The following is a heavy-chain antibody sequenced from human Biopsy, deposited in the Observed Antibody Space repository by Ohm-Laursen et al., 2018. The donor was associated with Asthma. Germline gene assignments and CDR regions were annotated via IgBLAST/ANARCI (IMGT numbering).Heavy chain of an antibody. Sequence: SSVKVSCKAHGDILSSFGIKWVRKAPGQGLEWMGGVIPIYGTTHTAQKFQGRVTITADESTSTAYMELTSLRKEDTAVYYCARGGYYGDRRYHNGLDVWGHGTTVTVSS. J-gene: IGHJ6*02. CDR2: VIPIYGTT. CDR3: ARGGYYGDRRYHNGLDV. D-gene: IGHD4-17*01. V-gene: IGHV1-69*01. CDR1: GDILSSFG.